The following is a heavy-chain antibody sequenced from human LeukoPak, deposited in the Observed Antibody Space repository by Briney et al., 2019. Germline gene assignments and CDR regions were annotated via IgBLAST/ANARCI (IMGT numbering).Heavy chain of an antibody. D-gene: IGHD3-22*01. CDR2: ISGGAYST. V-gene: IGHV3-23*01. CDR1: GFPFSSYG. Sequence: GGSLRLSCATSGFPFSSYGMAWIRQAPGKGLEWVSAISGGAYSTYYADSVKGRFAISRDNSKNTLYLQMNSLRAEDTAVYYCAKDYYDSYYFDSWGQGTLVTVSS. J-gene: IGHJ4*02. CDR3: AKDYYDSYYFDS.